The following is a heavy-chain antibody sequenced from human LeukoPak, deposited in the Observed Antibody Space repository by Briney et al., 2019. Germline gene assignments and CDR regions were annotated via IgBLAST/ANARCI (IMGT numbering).Heavy chain of an antibody. CDR1: GGTFSSYA. J-gene: IGHJ5*02. D-gene: IGHD3-10*01. Sequence: ASVKVSCKASGGTFSSYAISWVRQAPGQGLEWMGGIIPIFGTANYAQKFQGRVTITADKSTSTAYMELSSLRSEDTAVYYCARVLWFGEVDPWGQGTLVTVSS. V-gene: IGHV1-69*06. CDR2: IIPIFGTA. CDR3: ARVLWFGEVDP.